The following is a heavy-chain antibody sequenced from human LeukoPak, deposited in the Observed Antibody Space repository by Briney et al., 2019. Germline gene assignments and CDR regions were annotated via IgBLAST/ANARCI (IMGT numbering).Heavy chain of an antibody. CDR2: ISSWNDYI. Sequence: GGSLRLSCAASGFTFSSYSMNWVRQAPGKGLEWVSSISSWNDYIYYADSVKGRFAISRDNAKNSLYLQMNSLRVEDTAAYYCARDGGYCVKGVCYFDYWGQGTLVTVSS. V-gene: IGHV3-21*01. CDR1: GFTFSSYS. D-gene: IGHD2-15*01. J-gene: IGHJ4*02. CDR3: ARDGGYCVKGVCYFDY.